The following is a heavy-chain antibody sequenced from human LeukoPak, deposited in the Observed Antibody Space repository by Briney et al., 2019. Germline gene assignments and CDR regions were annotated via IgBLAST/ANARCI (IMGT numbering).Heavy chain of an antibody. CDR2: ISYDGSNK. J-gene: IGHJ6*03. CDR1: GFTFSSYA. Sequence: PGGSLRLSCAASGFTFSSYAMHWVRQAPGKGLEWVAVISYDGSNKYYADSVKGRFTISRDNSKNTLYLQMNSLRAEDTAVYYWAKGSLYSNYPSNMDVWGKGTTVTVSS. CDR3: AKGSLYSNYPSNMDV. V-gene: IGHV3-30-3*01. D-gene: IGHD4-11*01.